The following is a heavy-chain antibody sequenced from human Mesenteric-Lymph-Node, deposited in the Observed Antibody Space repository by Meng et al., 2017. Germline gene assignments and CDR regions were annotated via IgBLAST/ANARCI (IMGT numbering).Heavy chain of an antibody. J-gene: IGHJ4*02. CDR3: VRENWTSYN. CDR2: INHSGST. CDR1: DGSFNSYY. V-gene: IGHV4-34*01. Sequence: QVQQQQWSAGLLKPSETLSLTCSLYDGSFNSYYWTWIRQPPGKGLEWIGEINHSGSTHYDPSLNGRVTISMDTSKNQFSLTLSSVTAADTAVYYCVRENWTSYNWGQGTLVTVSS. D-gene: IGHD3/OR15-3a*01.